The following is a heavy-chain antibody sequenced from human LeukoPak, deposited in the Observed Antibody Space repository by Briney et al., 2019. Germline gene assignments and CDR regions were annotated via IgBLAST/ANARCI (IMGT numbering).Heavy chain of an antibody. CDR3: AKDWPSEWQQLPDYDALDI. D-gene: IGHD6-13*01. CDR2: IGSDGKT. Sequence: QPGGSLRLSCEASGFPFSSYAMTWVRQAPGKGLEWVSSIGSDGKTHYSESVKGRFVISRDNFGGMVFLQLNSLRVEDTAVYYCAKDWPSEWQQLPDYDALDIWGQGTMVTVSS. CDR1: GFPFSSYA. V-gene: IGHV3-23*01. J-gene: IGHJ3*02.